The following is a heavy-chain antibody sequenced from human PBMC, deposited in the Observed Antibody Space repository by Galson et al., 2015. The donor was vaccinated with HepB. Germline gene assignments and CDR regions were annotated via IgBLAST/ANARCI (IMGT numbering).Heavy chain of an antibody. Sequence: SLRLSCAASGFTFSSYGMHWVRQAPGKGLEWVAFIRYDGSNKYYADSVKGRFTISRDNSKNTLYLQMNSLRAEDTAVYYCAKERVEVGYGDNPPLFDYWGQGTLVTVSS. CDR3: AKERVEVGYGDNPPLFDY. D-gene: IGHD4-17*01. CDR2: IRYDGSNK. V-gene: IGHV3-30*02. CDR1: GFTFSSYG. J-gene: IGHJ4*02.